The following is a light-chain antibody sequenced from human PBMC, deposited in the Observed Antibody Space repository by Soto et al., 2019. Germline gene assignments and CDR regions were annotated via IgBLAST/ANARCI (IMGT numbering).Light chain of an antibody. CDR1: QSVSSI. CDR3: QQYNYWPRT. V-gene: IGKV3-15*01. Sequence: EIVMTQSPATLSVSPGERATLSYRASQSVSSILAWYQQKPGQAPRLLIYGASTRATGIPARFSGSGSGTEFTLTISGLQSEDFAVYYCQQYNYWPRTFGQGTKVEIK. CDR2: GAS. J-gene: IGKJ1*01.